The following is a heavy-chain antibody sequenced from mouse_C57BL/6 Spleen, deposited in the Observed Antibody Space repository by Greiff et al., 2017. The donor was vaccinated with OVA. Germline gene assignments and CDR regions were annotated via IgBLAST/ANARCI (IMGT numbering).Heavy chain of an antibody. CDR1: GYTFTSYG. CDR3: ARWAWDGWYFEV. Sequence: QVQLQQSGAELARPGASVKLSCKASGYTFTSYGISWVKQRTGQGLEWIGEIYPRSGNTYYNEKFKGKATLTADKSSSTAYMELRSLTSEDSAVYFCARWAWDGWYFEVWGTGTTVTVSS. CDR2: IYPRSGNT. D-gene: IGHD4-1*01. V-gene: IGHV1-81*01. J-gene: IGHJ1*03.